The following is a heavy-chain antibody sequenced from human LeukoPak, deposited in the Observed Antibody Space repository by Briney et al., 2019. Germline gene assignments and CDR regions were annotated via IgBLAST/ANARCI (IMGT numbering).Heavy chain of an antibody. Sequence: GGSLRLSCAASGFTFSSYEMNWVRQAPGKGLEWVSYISSSGSTIYYADSVKGRFTISRDNAKNSLYLQMNSLRAEDTAVYYCARVLCTNGVCYSFDYWGQGTLVTVSS. V-gene: IGHV3-48*03. D-gene: IGHD2-8*01. CDR2: ISSSGSTI. J-gene: IGHJ4*02. CDR1: GFTFSSYE. CDR3: ARVLCTNGVCYSFDY.